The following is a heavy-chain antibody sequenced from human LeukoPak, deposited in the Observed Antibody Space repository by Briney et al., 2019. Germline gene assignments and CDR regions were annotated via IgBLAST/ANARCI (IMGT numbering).Heavy chain of an antibody. CDR1: GFTFSNAW. Sequence: GGSLRLSCAASGFTFSNAWMSWVRQAPGKGLEWVGRIKSKTDGGTTDYAAPVKGRFTISRDDSKNTLYLQMNSLKTEDTAVYYCTTEKILWFEGPDHWGQGTLVTVSS. D-gene: IGHD3-10*01. V-gene: IGHV3-15*01. CDR3: TTEKILWFEGPDH. CDR2: IKSKTDGGTT. J-gene: IGHJ4*02.